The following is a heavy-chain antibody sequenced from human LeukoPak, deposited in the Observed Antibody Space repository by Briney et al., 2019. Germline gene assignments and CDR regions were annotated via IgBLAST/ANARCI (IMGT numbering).Heavy chain of an antibody. Sequence: ASVKVSCKASVYTFIGDYMHGVRQAPGQGLEWMGWINPNSGGTNYAQKFQGRVTMTRDTSISTAYMELSTPGPDNAALYYCATPVVFGVVTPFDYWGQGTLVTVSS. CDR3: ATPVVFGVVTPFDY. J-gene: IGHJ4*02. CDR2: INPNSGGT. D-gene: IGHD3-3*01. CDR1: VYTFIGDY. V-gene: IGHV1-2*02.